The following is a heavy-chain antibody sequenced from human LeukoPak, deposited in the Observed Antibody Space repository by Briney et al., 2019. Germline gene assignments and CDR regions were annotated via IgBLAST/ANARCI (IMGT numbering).Heavy chain of an antibody. D-gene: IGHD4-17*01. Sequence: PGGSLRLSCAVSGFTFSSYGMHWVRQAPGKGLEWVAFIRYDGSNKYYADSVKGRFTISRDNSKNTLYLQMNSLRAEDTAVYYCAKDFYGDYSGSCFDYWGQGTLVTVSS. V-gene: IGHV3-30*02. CDR3: AKDFYGDYSGSCFDY. J-gene: IGHJ4*02. CDR1: GFTFSSYG. CDR2: IRYDGSNK.